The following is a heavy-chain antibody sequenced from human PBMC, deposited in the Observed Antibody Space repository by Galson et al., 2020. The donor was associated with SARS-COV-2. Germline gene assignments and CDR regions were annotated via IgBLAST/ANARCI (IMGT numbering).Heavy chain of an antibody. CDR2: IYHSGST. J-gene: IGHJ4*02. CDR3: ARFLPAATPFDD. CDR1: GYSISSGYY. V-gene: IGHV4-38-2*02. D-gene: IGHD2-2*01. Sequence: SETLSLTCTVSGYSISSGYYWGWIRQPPGQGLEWIGRIYHSGSTYYNPSLQSRVTISVDTSKNQFSLKLSSVTAADTAVYYCARFLPAATPFDDWGQGTLVTVSS.